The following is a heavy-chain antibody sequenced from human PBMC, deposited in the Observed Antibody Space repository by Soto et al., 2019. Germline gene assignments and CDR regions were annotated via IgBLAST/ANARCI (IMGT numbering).Heavy chain of an antibody. CDR3: ATGYCSGGSCFDY. Sequence: SETLSLTCTVSGGSISSYYWSWIRQPPGKGLEWIGYIYYSGSTNYNPSLKSRVTISVDTSKNQFSLKLSSVTAADTAVYYCATGYCSGGSCFDYWGQGTLVTVSS. CDR2: IYYSGST. D-gene: IGHD2-15*01. J-gene: IGHJ4*02. CDR1: GGSISSYY. V-gene: IGHV4-59*01.